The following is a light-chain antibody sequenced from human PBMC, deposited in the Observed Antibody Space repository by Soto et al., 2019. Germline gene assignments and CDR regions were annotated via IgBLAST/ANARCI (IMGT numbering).Light chain of an antibody. Sequence: ELVLTQSPGTLSLSPGERSTLSCRASQSISSSYLAWYQQKPGKAPRLLIYDASNRATGVPARSSGSGSGTDFTLNVSSLEPEDFALYYCQQRSNWPPEITCGQGTRLEIK. CDR1: QSISSSY. V-gene: IGKV3D-20*02. J-gene: IGKJ5*01. CDR3: QQRSNWPPEIT. CDR2: DAS.